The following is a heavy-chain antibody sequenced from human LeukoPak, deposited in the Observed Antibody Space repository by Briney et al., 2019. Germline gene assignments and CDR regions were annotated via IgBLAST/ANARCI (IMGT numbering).Heavy chain of an antibody. Sequence: GGSLRLSCAASGFTFNSYSMNWVRQAPGKGLEWVSYISDSSNTIYYAGSVKGRFTISRDNAKNSLYLQMNSLRAEDTAMYYCARNTPTYSTPEYWGQGTLVPSPQ. CDR2: ISDSSNTI. V-gene: IGHV3-48*01. J-gene: IGHJ4*02. CDR1: GFTFNSYS. D-gene: IGHD5-18*01. CDR3: ARNTPTYSTPEY.